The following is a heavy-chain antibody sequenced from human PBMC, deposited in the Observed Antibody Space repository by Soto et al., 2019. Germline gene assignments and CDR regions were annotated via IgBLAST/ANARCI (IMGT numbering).Heavy chain of an antibody. V-gene: IGHV1-69*12. CDR1: GGTFSSYA. Sequence: QVQLVQSGAEVKKPGSSVKVSCKASGGTFSSYAINWVRQAPGQGLEWIGGFIPIFGTADYAQKFQGRVTITADESTSTAYMEVSSLKSEDTDVYYWGGAVAGGVYYYYGMDVWGQGTTVTVSS. J-gene: IGHJ6*02. CDR3: GGAVAGGVYYYYGMDV. CDR2: FIPIFGTA. D-gene: IGHD6-19*01.